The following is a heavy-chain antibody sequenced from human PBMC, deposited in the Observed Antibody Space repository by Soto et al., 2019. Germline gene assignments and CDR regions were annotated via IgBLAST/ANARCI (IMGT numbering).Heavy chain of an antibody. J-gene: IGHJ2*01. V-gene: IGHV3-9*01. Sequence: DVQLVESGGGLVQPGRSLRLSCAASGFTFDDYAMHWVRRAPGKGLEWVSGISWNSGSIGYADSVKGRFTISRDNAKNSLYLQMNSLRAEDTALYYCAKDGDIVVVPASRSDWYFDLWGRGTLVTVSS. CDR1: GFTFDDYA. CDR3: AKDGDIVVVPASRSDWYFDL. D-gene: IGHD2-2*01. CDR2: ISWNSGSI.